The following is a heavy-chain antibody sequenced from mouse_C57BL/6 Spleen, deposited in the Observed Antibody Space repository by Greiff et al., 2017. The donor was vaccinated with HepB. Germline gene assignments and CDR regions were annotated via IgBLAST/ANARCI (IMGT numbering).Heavy chain of an antibody. CDR3: ARQGGNYDAMDY. V-gene: IGHV5-6*01. CDR2: ISSGGSYT. CDR1: GFTFSSYG. J-gene: IGHJ4*01. D-gene: IGHD2-1*01. Sequence: EVMLVESGGDLVKPGGSLKLSCAASGFTFSSYGMSWVRQTPDKRLEWVATISSGGSYTYYPDSVKGRFTISRDNAKNTLYLQRSSLKSEDTAMYYCARQGGNYDAMDYWGQGTSVTVSS.